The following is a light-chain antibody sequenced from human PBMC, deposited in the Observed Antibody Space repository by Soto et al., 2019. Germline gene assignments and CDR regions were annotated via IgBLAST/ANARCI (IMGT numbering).Light chain of an antibody. Sequence: QSVLTQPASVSGSPGQSITLSCTGTSSDVGAYDFVSWYQQHPDKAPKLMIYEVSNRPSGVSNRFSGSKSVNTATLTISGLQAEHEADYYCSSHTSSSTRVFGTGTKVTVL. CDR1: SSDVGAYDF. CDR3: SSHTSSSTRV. CDR2: EVS. V-gene: IGLV2-14*03. J-gene: IGLJ1*01.